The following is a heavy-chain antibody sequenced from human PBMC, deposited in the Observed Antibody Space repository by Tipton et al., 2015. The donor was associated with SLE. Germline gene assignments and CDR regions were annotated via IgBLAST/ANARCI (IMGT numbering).Heavy chain of an antibody. CDR3: AREGRQQQLVRAHFDY. D-gene: IGHD6-13*01. V-gene: IGHV4-38-2*02. J-gene: IGHJ4*02. CDR1: GYSISSGYY. Sequence: TLSLTCTVSGYSISSGYYWGWIRQPPGKGLEWIGSIYYSGSTYYNPSLKSRVTISVDTSKNQFSLKLSSVTAADTAVYYCAREGRQQQLVRAHFDYWGQGTLVTVSS. CDR2: IYYSGST.